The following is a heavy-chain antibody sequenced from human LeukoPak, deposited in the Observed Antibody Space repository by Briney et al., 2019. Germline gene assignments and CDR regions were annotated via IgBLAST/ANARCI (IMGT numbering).Heavy chain of an antibody. J-gene: IGHJ6*03. Sequence: ASVKVSCKASGYTFTSYYMHWVRQAPGQGLEWMGIINPSGGSTTYAQQFQGRITMTSDKSTSTVYMDLSSLRFEDTAVYFCARTEYHYYYMDVWGKGTTVTVSS. CDR1: GYTFTSYY. CDR3: ARTEYHYYYMDV. V-gene: IGHV1-46*01. CDR2: INPSGGST.